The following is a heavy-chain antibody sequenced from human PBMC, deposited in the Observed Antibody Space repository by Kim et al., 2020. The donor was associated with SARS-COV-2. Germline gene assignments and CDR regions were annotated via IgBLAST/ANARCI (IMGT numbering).Heavy chain of an antibody. CDR3: AKSPRTLGDAFDI. V-gene: IGHV3-30*18. Sequence: GGSLRLSCAASGFTFSSYGMHWVRQAPGKGLEWVAVISYDGSNKYYADSVKGRFTISRDNSKNTLYLQMNSLRAEDTAVYYCAKSPRTLGDAFDIWGQGTMVTVSS. D-gene: IGHD6-13*01. J-gene: IGHJ3*02. CDR2: ISYDGSNK. CDR1: GFTFSSYG.